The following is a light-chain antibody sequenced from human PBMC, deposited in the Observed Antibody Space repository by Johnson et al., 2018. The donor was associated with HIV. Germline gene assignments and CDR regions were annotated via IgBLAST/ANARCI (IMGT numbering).Light chain of an antibody. CDR1: SSNIGNNY. CDR2: DND. V-gene: IGLV1-51*01. Sequence: QPVLTQPPSVSAAPGQKVTISCSGSSSNIGNNYVSWYQQLPGTVPKLLIYDNDKRPSGISDRFSASKSGTSATLGITGLQTGDEAYYYCGTGASYLTAGVFGSGTKVTVL. CDR3: GTGASYLTAGV. J-gene: IGLJ1*01.